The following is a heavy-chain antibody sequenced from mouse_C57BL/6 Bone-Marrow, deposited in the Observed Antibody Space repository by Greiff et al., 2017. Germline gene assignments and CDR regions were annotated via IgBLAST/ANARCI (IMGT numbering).Heavy chain of an antibody. CDR3: ARDDGYYVWYYDV. Sequence: QVQLQQSGAELVRPGTSVKVSCKASGYAFTNYLIEWVKQRPGQGLEWIGVINPGSGGTKYNEKFKGKATLTADKSSSTAYMQLSSLTSEDSAVYCCARDDGYYVWYYDVWGTGTTVTVSS. CDR2: INPGSGGT. V-gene: IGHV1-54*01. CDR1: GYAFTNYL. J-gene: IGHJ1*03. D-gene: IGHD2-3*01.